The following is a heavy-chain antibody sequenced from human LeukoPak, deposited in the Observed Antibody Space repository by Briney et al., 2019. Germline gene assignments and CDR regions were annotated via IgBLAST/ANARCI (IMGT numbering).Heavy chain of an antibody. CDR3: AKEGTPQVSTWYDL. Sequence: PGGSLRLSCAASGVTLSPYGMHWVRQAPGKGLEWVAVILYEGGTQHYADSVKGRFVISRDNPRNTLYLQMNILRTEDTAVYYCAKEGTPQVSTWYDLWGQGTQVIVSS. J-gene: IGHJ5*02. V-gene: IGHV3-30*18. CDR2: ILYEGGTQ. D-gene: IGHD3-10*01. CDR1: GVTLSPYG.